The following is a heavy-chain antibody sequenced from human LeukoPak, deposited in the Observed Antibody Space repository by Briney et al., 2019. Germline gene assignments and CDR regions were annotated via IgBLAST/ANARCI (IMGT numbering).Heavy chain of an antibody. Sequence: ASVKVSCKASGYTFTSYDINWVRQAPGQGLEWMGWMNPNSGNTDYTRKFQGRVTMTRNTHISTAYMELSSLRYEDTAVYYCARRLSIAAAGRKRAYYSDYWGQGTLVTVSS. CDR2: MNPNSGNT. D-gene: IGHD6-13*01. J-gene: IGHJ4*02. CDR1: GYTFTSYD. CDR3: ARRLSIAAAGRKRAYYSDY. V-gene: IGHV1-8*01.